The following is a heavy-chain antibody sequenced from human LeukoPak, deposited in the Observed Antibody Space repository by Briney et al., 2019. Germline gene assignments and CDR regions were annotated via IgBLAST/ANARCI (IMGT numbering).Heavy chain of an antibody. D-gene: IGHD3-10*01. V-gene: IGHV4-39*07. CDR3: ARVLSSVEEDQH. CDR2: IYYSGTT. CDR1: GGSISRSY. J-gene: IGHJ1*01. Sequence: SETLSLNCGVSGGSISRSYWSWIRQPPGKGLEWIGSIYYSGTTYYNPSLQSRVSISVDTSKNQFSLKLSSVTAADTAVYFCARVLSSVEEDQHWGQGTLVTVSS.